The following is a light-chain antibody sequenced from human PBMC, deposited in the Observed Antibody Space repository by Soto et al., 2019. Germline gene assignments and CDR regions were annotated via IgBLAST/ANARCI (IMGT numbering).Light chain of an antibody. V-gene: IGKV1-13*02. CDR1: QGFSSA. J-gene: IGKJ4*01. CDR2: DVF. Sequence: AIQLTQSPSSLSASVGDRVTITCRASQGFSSALAWYQQKLGKSPNLLIYDVFSLECGVPSRFSGSGSGTDFTLTIRSLQPEDFATYYCQQFNTYPALTFGGGTKVEIK. CDR3: QQFNTYPALT.